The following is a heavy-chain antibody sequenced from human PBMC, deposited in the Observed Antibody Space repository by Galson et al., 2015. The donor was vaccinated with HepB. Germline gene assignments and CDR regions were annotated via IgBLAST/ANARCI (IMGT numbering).Heavy chain of an antibody. V-gene: IGHV3-23*01. D-gene: IGHD6-13*01. J-gene: IGHJ4*02. CDR1: GFTFSTYT. CDR2: INNSGGAT. CDR3: AKAGSISWYDY. Sequence: SLRLSCAVSGFTFSTYTMAWVRQAPGKGLEWVSDINNSGGATYYADSVKGRFTISRDNSKNTLYLQMNSLRAEDTAIYYCAKAGSISWYDYWGQGTLVTVSS.